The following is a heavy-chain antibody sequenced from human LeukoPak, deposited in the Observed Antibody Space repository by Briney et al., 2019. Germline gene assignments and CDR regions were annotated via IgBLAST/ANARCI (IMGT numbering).Heavy chain of an antibody. J-gene: IGHJ4*02. CDR1: GFTFHKHG. V-gene: IGHV3-23*01. CDR3: AEVVGATTRGYFDY. D-gene: IGHD1-26*01. Sequence: GGSLRLSCAASGFTFHKHGMSWVRQTPGKGLEWVSLISGSGGSTYYADSVKGRFTISRDNSKNTLYLQMNSLRAEDTAVYYCAEVVGATTRGYFDYWGQGTLVTVSS. CDR2: ISGSGGST.